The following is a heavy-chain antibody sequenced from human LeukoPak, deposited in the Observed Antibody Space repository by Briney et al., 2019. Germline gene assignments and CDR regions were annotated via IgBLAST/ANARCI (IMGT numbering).Heavy chain of an antibody. Sequence: PSETLSLTCTVSGGPISSYYWSWIRQPPGKGLEWIGYIYYSGSTNYNPSLKSRVTISVDTSKNQFSLKLSSVTAADTAVYFCARRSYGSGGFDPWGQGTLVTVSS. CDR3: ARRSYGSGGFDP. J-gene: IGHJ5*02. D-gene: IGHD3-10*01. V-gene: IGHV4-59*12. CDR1: GGPISSYY. CDR2: IYYSGST.